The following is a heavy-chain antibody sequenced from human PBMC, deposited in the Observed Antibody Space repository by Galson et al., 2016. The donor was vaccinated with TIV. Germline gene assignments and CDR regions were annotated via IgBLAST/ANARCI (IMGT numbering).Heavy chain of an antibody. CDR2: INPNIGAT. V-gene: IGHV1-2*02. CDR1: GHTFTGYY. Sequence: SVKVSCKASGHTFTGYYIHWVRQTSGQGLEWMGWINPNIGATTYAQKFQDRVTLNRATSINTAYMELNGLTSDATAIYFCARSLFMVATPRRPLGLWGQGTLVTVSS. D-gene: IGHD2-15*01. J-gene: IGHJ4*02. CDR3: ARSLFMVATPRRPLGL.